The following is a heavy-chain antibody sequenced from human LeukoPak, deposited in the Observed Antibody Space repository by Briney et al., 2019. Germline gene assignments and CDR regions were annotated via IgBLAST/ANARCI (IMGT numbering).Heavy chain of an antibody. J-gene: IGHJ4*02. V-gene: IGHV4-34*01. CDR2: INHSGSA. CDR1: GGSFSGYY. D-gene: IGHD1-26*01. CDR3: ARGGRARLDY. Sequence: SETLSLTCAVYGGSFSGYYWSWIRQPPGKGLEWIGEINHSGSANYNPSLKSRVTISVDTSKNQFSLKLSSVTAADTAVYYCARGGRARLDYWGQGTLVTVSS.